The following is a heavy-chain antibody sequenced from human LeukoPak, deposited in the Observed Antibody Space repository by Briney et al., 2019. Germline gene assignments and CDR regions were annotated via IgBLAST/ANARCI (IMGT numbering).Heavy chain of an antibody. CDR3: AREARLSSSWYGGWFDP. Sequence: GGSLRLSCAASGXTVSSNYMSWVRQAPGKGLEWVSVIYSGGSTYYADSVKGRFTISRHNSKNTLYLQMNSLRAEDTAVYYCAREARLSSSWYGGWFDPWGQGTLVTVSS. CDR2: IYSGGST. D-gene: IGHD6-13*01. J-gene: IGHJ5*02. V-gene: IGHV3-53*04. CDR1: GXTVSSNY.